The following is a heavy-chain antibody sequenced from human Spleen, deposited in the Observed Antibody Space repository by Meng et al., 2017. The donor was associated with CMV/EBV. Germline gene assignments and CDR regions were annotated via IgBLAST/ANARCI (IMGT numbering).Heavy chain of an antibody. V-gene: IGHV3-20*04. CDR2: INWNGGST. D-gene: IGHD6-6*01. J-gene: IGHJ4*02. CDR3: ARGAYGSSVGS. Sequence: SCEASGFSFDDCGMRWVRQAPGKGLEWVSGINWNGGSTGYADSVKGRFTISRDDAKNSLFLQMNSLRAEDTAVYYCARGAYGSSVGSWGQGTLVTVSS. CDR1: GFSFDDCG.